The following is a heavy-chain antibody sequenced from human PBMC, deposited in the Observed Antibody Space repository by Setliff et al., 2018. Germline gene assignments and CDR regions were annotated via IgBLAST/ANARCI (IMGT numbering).Heavy chain of an antibody. Sequence: SETLSLTCAVYGESFDNHYWTWIRQPPGERLEWIGEINHRGFTDYKPSLKSRLTMSVDTARSQFSLNLGSVTAADTGVYYCARGRIAARLFDSWGQGTRVTVSS. CDR1: GESFDNHY. CDR3: ARGRIAARLFDS. V-gene: IGHV4-34*01. J-gene: IGHJ4*02. CDR2: INHRGFT. D-gene: IGHD6-6*01.